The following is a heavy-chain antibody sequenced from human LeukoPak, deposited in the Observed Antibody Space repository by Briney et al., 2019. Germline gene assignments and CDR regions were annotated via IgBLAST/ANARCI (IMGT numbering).Heavy chain of an antibody. CDR1: GGSISNSNYY. CDR3: ARTTGYGAADFDY. J-gene: IGHJ4*02. D-gene: IGHD4-17*01. CDR2: IYYSGST. V-gene: IGHV4-61*01. Sequence: SETLSLTCTVSGGSISNSNYYWSWIRQPPGKGLEWIGYIYYSGSTNYNPSLKSRVTISVDTSKNQFSLKLSSVTAADTAVYYCARTTGYGAADFDYWGQGTLVTVSS.